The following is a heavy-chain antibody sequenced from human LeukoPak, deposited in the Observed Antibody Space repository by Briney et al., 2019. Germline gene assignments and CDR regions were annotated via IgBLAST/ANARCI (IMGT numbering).Heavy chain of an antibody. D-gene: IGHD1-26*01. Sequence: ASVKVSCKASGGTFSSYAISWVRQAPGQGLEWMGGIIPIFGTANYAQKFQGRVTITADESTSTAYMELSSLRSEDTAVYYCARGGDGSYYGYFDYWGQGTLVTVSS. V-gene: IGHV1-69*13. CDR1: GGTFSSYA. J-gene: IGHJ4*02. CDR2: IIPIFGTA. CDR3: ARGGDGSYYGYFDY.